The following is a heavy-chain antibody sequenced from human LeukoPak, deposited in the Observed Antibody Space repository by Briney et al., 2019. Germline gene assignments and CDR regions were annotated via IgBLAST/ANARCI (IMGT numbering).Heavy chain of an antibody. J-gene: IGHJ4*02. V-gene: IGHV3-23*01. D-gene: IGHD6-25*01. Sequence: PGRSLRRSCAASGFTFSNYGMHWVLQAPGKGLESFSAISGSGGSTYYADSVKGGFTISRDNSKNTLYLQMNSLRAEETAVYYCAKDKQRLFDFDYWGQGTLVTVSS. CDR3: AKDKQRLFDFDY. CDR2: ISGSGGST. CDR1: GFTFSNYG.